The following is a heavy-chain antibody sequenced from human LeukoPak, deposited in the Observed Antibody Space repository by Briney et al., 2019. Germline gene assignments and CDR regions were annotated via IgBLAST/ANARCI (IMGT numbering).Heavy chain of an antibody. Sequence: PSETLSLTCTVSGGSISSSSYYWGWIRQPPGKGLEWIGSIYYSGSTYYNPSLKSRVTISVDTSKNQFSLKLSSVTAADTAVYYCASLEGGFYYYYMDVWGKGTTVTISS. CDR3: ASLEGGFYYYYMDV. V-gene: IGHV4-39*01. D-gene: IGHD3-16*01. CDR2: IYYSGST. CDR1: GGSISSSSYY. J-gene: IGHJ6*03.